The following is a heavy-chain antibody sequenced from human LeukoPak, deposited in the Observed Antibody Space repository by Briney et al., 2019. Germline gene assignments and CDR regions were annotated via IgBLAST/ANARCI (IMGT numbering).Heavy chain of an antibody. Sequence: SVKVSCKASRGTFSRYAISWVRQAPGQGLGWMGGITPILGTANYAQKFQGRVTIITDESTSTAYMELNTLRSEDTAVYYCARGMVGATLGALDYWGQGSLVTVSS. D-gene: IGHD1-26*01. J-gene: IGHJ4*02. V-gene: IGHV1-69*05. CDR3: ARGMVGATLGALDY. CDR2: ITPILGTA. CDR1: RGTFSRYA.